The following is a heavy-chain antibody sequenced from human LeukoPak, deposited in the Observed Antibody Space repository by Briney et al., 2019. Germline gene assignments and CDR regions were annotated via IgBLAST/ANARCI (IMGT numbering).Heavy chain of an antibody. CDR1: GGSFSGYY. Sequence: SETLSLTCAVYGGSFSGYYWNWIRQPPGKGLEWIGEINHSGSTNYNPSLKSRVTISVDTSKNQFSLKLSSVTAADTAVYYCARAPFGVVNYAFDIWGQGTMVTVSS. J-gene: IGHJ3*02. D-gene: IGHD3-3*01. V-gene: IGHV4-34*01. CDR3: ARAPFGVVNYAFDI. CDR2: INHSGST.